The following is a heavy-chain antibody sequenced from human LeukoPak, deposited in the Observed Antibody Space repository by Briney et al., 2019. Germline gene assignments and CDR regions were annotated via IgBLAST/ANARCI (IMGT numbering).Heavy chain of an antibody. J-gene: IGHJ4*02. CDR1: GGTFSSYA. CDR2: IIPIFGTA. CDR3: ARVINYYDSSGNFDY. D-gene: IGHD3-22*01. V-gene: IGHV1-69*13. Sequence: SVKVSCKASGGTFSSYATSWVRQAPGQGLEWMGGIIPIFGTANYAQKFQGRVTITADESTSTAYMELSSLRSEDTAVYYCARVINYYDSSGNFDYWGQGTLVTVSS.